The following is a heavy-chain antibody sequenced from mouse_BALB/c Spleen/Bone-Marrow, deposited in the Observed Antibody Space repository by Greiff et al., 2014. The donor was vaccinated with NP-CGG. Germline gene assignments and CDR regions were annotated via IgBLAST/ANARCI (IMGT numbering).Heavy chain of an antibody. Sequence: VQLQQSGAELVKPGASVKLSCTASGFNIKDPYMHWVKQRPEQGLEWIGRIDPANGNTKYDPKFQGKATITADTSSNTAYLQLSSLTSEDTAVYYCAPYYYGRWFTYWGQGTLVTVPA. CDR1: GFNIKDPY. J-gene: IGHJ3*01. CDR3: APYYYGRWFTY. D-gene: IGHD1-1*01. V-gene: IGHV14-3*02. CDR2: IDPANGNT.